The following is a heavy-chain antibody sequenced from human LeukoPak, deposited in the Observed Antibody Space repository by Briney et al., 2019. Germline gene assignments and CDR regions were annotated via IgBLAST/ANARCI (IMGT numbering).Heavy chain of an antibody. CDR1: GFTFSSYA. D-gene: IGHD6-13*01. Sequence: GSLRLSCAASGFTFSSYAMSWVRQPPGKGLEWIGSIYYSGSTYYNPSLKSRVTISVDTSKNQFSLKLSSVTAADTAVYYCARDDLMIAAAGTYGYWGQGTLVTVSS. CDR3: ARDDLMIAAAGTYGY. J-gene: IGHJ4*02. V-gene: IGHV4-39*07. CDR2: IYYSGST.